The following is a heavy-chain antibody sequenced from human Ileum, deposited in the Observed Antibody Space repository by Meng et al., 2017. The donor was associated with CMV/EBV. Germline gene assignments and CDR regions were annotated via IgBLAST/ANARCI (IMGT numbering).Heavy chain of an antibody. V-gene: IGHV5-51*01. CDR3: ARRRIQLWTRTYYFDY. J-gene: IGHJ4*02. Sequence: GESLKISCKGSGYSFTSYWIGWVRQMPGKGLEWMGIIYPGDYDTRYSPSFQGQVTISADKSISTAYLQWSSLKASDTAMYYCARRRIQLWTRTYYFDYWGQGTLVTVSS. CDR1: GYSFTSYW. CDR2: IYPGDYDT. D-gene: IGHD5-18*01.